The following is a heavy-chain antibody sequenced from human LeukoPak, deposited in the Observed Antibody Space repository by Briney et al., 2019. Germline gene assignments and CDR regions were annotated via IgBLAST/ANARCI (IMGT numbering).Heavy chain of an antibody. CDR1: GFTFSSYG. CDR3: TTDRGGPKY. D-gene: IGHD4-23*01. CDR2: IRSKASGGTT. Sequence: PGGSLRLSCAASGFTFSSYGMHWVRQAPGKGLEWVGFIRSKASGGTTEFAASVKGRFIISRDDSKSIAYLQMNDLETEDTAVYYCTTDRGGPKYWGQGTLVTVSS. V-gene: IGHV3-49*04. J-gene: IGHJ4*02.